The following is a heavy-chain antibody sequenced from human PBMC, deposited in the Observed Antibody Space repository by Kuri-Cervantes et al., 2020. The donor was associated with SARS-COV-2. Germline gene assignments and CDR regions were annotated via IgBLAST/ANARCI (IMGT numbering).Heavy chain of an antibody. CDR1: GFTFSSYA. CDR3: AKELNEGYSSSWYFDY. CDR2: ISGSGGST. Sequence: GGSLRLSCAVSGFTFSSYAMSWVRQAPGKGLEWVSAISGSGGSTYYADSVKGRFTISRDNSKNTLYLQMNSLRAEDTAVYYCAKELNEGYSSSWYFDYWGQGTLVTVSS. D-gene: IGHD6-13*01. V-gene: IGHV3-23*01. J-gene: IGHJ4*02.